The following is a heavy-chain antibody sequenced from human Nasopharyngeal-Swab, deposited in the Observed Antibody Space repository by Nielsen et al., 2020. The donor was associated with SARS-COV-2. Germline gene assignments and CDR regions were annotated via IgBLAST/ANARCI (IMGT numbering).Heavy chain of an antibody. CDR2: ISSSSSTA. CDR3: ASDVGIVGATLDN. CDR1: GFTISSNG. D-gene: IGHD1-26*01. J-gene: IGHJ4*02. V-gene: IGHV3-48*02. Sequence: GGSLRLSCTASGFTISSNGTNWVPQAPGKALEWVAYISSSSSTAYYADSVKGRFTISRDNPKNSLYLQMNSLRDEETAVYYCASDVGIVGATLDNWGQGTLVTVSS.